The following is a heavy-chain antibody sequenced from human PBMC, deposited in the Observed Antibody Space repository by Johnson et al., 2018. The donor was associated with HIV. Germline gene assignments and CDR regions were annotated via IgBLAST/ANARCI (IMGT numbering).Heavy chain of an antibody. CDR3: ARGRERGMFDI. D-gene: IGHD5-24*01. J-gene: IGHJ3*02. CDR2: ISGSGGST. V-gene: IGHV3-23*04. CDR1: GFTVSSNE. Sequence: VQLVESRGVLVQPGGSLRLSCAASGFTVSSNEMSWVRQAPGKGLEWVSAISGSGGSTYYADSVKGRFTISRDNSKNTLYLQMNSLRAEDTAVYYCARGRERGMFDIWGQGTMVTVSS.